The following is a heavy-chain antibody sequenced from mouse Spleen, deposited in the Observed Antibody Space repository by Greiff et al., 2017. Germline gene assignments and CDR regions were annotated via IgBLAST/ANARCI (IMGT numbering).Heavy chain of an antibody. Sequence: QVQLQQSGAELVRPGASVTLSCKASGYTFTDYEMHWVKQTPVHGLEWIGAIDPETGGTAYNQKFKGKAILTADKSSSTAYMELRSLTSEDSAVYYCTRTGARGYAMDYWGQGTSVTVSS. CDR2: IDPETGGT. CDR1: GYTFTDYE. D-gene: IGHD3-1*01. V-gene: IGHV1-15*01. J-gene: IGHJ4*01. CDR3: TRTGARGYAMDY.